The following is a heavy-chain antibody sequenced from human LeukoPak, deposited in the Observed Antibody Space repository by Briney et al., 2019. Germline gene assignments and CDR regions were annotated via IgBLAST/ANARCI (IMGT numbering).Heavy chain of an antibody. J-gene: IGHJ5*02. D-gene: IGHD2-2*01. CDR1: GFTLSSYA. Sequence: GGSLRLSRAASGFTLSSYAMSWVRRSPGKGLEWVSAICGSGGHTYYADSVKGRFTISRDNSKNTLYLQMHSLRAEDTAVYNCAKRTSKVWFDPWGQGTLVTVSS. CDR3: AKRTSKVWFDP. V-gene: IGHV3-23*01. CDR2: ICGSGGHT.